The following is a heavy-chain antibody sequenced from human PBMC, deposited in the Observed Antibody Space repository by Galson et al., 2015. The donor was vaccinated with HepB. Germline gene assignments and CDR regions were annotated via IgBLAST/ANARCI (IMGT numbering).Heavy chain of an antibody. D-gene: IGHD3-22*01. V-gene: IGHV1-18*01. J-gene: IGHJ3*02. CDR2: ISAYNGNT. CDR3: ARGGYSDSSGYYLDAFDI. Sequence: SVKVSCKASGSTFTSYGISWVRQAPGQGLEWMGWISAYNGNTNYAQKLQGRVTMTTDTSTSTAYMELRSLRSDDTAVYYCARGGYSDSSGYYLDAFDIWGQGTIVTVSS. CDR1: GSTFTSYG.